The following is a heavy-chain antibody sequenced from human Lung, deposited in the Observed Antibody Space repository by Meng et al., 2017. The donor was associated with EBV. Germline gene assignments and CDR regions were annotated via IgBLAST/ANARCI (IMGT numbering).Heavy chain of an antibody. Sequence: LLHAGGEGKKPGASVRVSCKASHYTFPGYGVGWFRQAPGQGLEWMGWINTNTGNPTYAQGFTGRFVFSLDTSVSTAYLQISSLKAEDTAVYYCARDKIAVAGITGDYWGQGTLVTVSS. D-gene: IGHD6-19*01. CDR3: ARDKIAVAGITGDY. J-gene: IGHJ4*02. CDR2: INTNTGNP. CDR1: HYTFPGYG. V-gene: IGHV7-4-1*02.